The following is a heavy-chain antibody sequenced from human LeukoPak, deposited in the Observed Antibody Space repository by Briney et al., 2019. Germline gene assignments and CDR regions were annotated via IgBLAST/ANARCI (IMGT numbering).Heavy chain of an antibody. J-gene: IGHJ4*02. V-gene: IGHV4-39*07. Sequence: KPSETLSLTCTVSGGSISSSSYYWGWIRQPPGKGLEWIGSIYYSGSTYYNPSLKSRVTISVDTSKNQFSLKLSSVTAADTAVYYCASALGSSGWYTNWGQGTLVTVSS. CDR2: IYYSGST. CDR3: ASALGSSGWYTN. D-gene: IGHD6-19*01. CDR1: GGSISSSSYY.